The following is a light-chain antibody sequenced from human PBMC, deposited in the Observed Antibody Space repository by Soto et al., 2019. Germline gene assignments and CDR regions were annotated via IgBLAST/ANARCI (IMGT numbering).Light chain of an antibody. J-gene: IGKJ4*01. CDR3: QQYNIYPLT. V-gene: IGKV1D-16*01. CDR2: AAS. CDR1: QDINSY. Sequence: DVQMTQSPSSLSASVGDRVTITCRASQDINSYLAWYQQKPGNAPKSLIYAASSLQTGVPSRFSGSESGTDFTLTINNLQREDSATYYCQQYNIYPLTFGGGTKVEIK.